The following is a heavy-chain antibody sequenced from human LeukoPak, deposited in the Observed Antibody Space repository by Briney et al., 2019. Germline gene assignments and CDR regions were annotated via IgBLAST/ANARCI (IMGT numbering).Heavy chain of an antibody. CDR2: IYYSGST. CDR3: ARRARIAAAGFFDY. V-gene: IGHV4-59*01. Sequence: SETLSLTCTVSGGSISSYYWSWIRQPPGKGLERIGYIYYSGSTNYNPSLKSRVTISVDTSKNQFSLKLSSVTAADTAVYYCARRARIAAAGFFDYWGQGTLVTVSS. D-gene: IGHD6-13*01. CDR1: GGSISSYY. J-gene: IGHJ4*02.